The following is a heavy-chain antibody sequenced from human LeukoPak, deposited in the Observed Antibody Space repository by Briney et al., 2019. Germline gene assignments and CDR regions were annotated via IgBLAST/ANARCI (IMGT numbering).Heavy chain of an antibody. CDR1: GDTFSRYA. Sequence: ASVKVSCKASGDTFSRYAISWVRQAPGQGLKWMAGIIPIFGTADYAQKFQGRVTITADESTITAYMELSSLRSEDTAVYYCARGRPYAFDIWGQGTMVTVSS. V-gene: IGHV1-69*13. CDR2: IIPIFGTA. CDR3: ARGRPYAFDI. J-gene: IGHJ3*02.